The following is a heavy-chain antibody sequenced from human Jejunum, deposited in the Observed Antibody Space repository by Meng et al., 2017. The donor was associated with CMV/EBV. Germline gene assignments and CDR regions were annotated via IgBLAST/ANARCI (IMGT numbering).Heavy chain of an antibody. Sequence: SLPCTVSGGSISSYYWTWIRQPPGKGLEWIGYIYDTGITNYNSSLKSRVTISLDTSKNQFSLNLRSVTAADTAVYYCARLAETALDYWGQGTLVTVSS. CDR2: IYDTGIT. CDR3: ARLAETALDY. CDR1: GGSISSYY. J-gene: IGHJ4*02. V-gene: IGHV4-59*08.